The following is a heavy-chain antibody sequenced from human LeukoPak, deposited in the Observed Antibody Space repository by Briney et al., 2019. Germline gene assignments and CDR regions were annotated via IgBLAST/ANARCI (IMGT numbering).Heavy chain of an antibody. V-gene: IGHV3-33*01. CDR2: IWYDGSNK. J-gene: IGHJ4*02. Sequence: GRSLSLSRAASGFTFSSYGMQSVRQAPRKGLGWVAVIWYDGSNKYYADSVKGRFTISRDNSKNTLYLQMNSLRAEDTAVYYCARDIGYYYDSSGPADYWGQGTLVTVSS. CDR1: GFTFSSYG. CDR3: ARDIGYYYDSSGPADY. D-gene: IGHD3-22*01.